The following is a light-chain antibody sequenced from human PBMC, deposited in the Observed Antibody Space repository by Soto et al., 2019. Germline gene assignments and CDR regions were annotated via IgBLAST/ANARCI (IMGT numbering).Light chain of an antibody. CDR3: HQYNNWPLWT. Sequence: EIVMTQSPATLSVSPGEGATLSCRASQNVDSNLAWYQQKPGQGPRLLIFGASTRATGTPARFRGSGSGTEFTLTITSLQSEDFAVYYCHQYNNWPLWTFGQGTKVDIK. V-gene: IGKV3-15*01. J-gene: IGKJ1*01. CDR1: QNVDSN. CDR2: GAS.